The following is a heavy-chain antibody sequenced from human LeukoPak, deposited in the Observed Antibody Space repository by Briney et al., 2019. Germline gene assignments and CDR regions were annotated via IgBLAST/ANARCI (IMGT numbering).Heavy chain of an antibody. V-gene: IGHV3-48*04. J-gene: IGHJ5*02. CDR3: ATVAVAGTSGEGWFDP. CDR1: GFTFSNTW. D-gene: IGHD2-15*01. Sequence: GGSLRLSCAASGFTFSNTWMNWVRQAPGKGLEWVSYISGSGATIYYTDSVKGRFTISRDNTKNSLFLQMNSLRAEDTAIYYCATVAVAGTSGEGWFDPWGQGTLVTVSS. CDR2: ISGSGATI.